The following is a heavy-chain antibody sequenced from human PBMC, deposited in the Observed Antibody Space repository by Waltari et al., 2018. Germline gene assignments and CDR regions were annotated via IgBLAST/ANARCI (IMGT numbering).Heavy chain of an antibody. J-gene: IGHJ4*02. CDR3: ARDEAYGDYSDD. CDR2: INPNSGGT. V-gene: IGHV1-2*02. Sequence: QVQLVQSGPEVKKPGASLKVSCKTSGYTFTVFYMHWVRQAPGQGPEWMGWINPNSGGTNYAQKFRGRVTMTRDTSISTAYMELSRLRSDDTAVYYCARDEAYGDYSDDWGQGTPVTVSS. D-gene: IGHD4-17*01. CDR1: GYTFTVFY.